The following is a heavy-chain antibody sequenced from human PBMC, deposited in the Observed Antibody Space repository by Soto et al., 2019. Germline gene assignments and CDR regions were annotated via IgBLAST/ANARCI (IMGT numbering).Heavy chain of an antibody. CDR2: ISAYTDDP. Sequence: QGQLVQSGAEVKKPGASVTVSCTASGNTFTNFGVTWVRQAPGQGLEWMGWISAYTDDPNYAQKFQGRGTMTIDTSTSTAYWDLRSLTSDDTAVYYCARVIPGAEAWFDPWGQGTLVTVSS. J-gene: IGHJ5*02. V-gene: IGHV1-18*01. CDR3: ARVIPGAEAWFDP. CDR1: GNTFTNFG. D-gene: IGHD2-2*01.